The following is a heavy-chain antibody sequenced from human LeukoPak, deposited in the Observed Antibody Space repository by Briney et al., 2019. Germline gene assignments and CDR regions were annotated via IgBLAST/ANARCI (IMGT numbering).Heavy chain of an antibody. V-gene: IGHV4-31*03. CDR3: ARDKTPLYYYDSSGYFPDAFDI. D-gene: IGHD3-22*01. CDR1: GGSISSGGYY. CDR2: IYYSGST. Sequence: SQTLSPTCTVSGGSISSGGYYWSWIRQHPGKGLEWIGYIYYSGSTYYNPSLKSRVTISVDTSKNQFSLKLSSVTAADTAVYYCARDKTPLYYYDSSGYFPDAFDIWGQGTMVTVSS. J-gene: IGHJ3*02.